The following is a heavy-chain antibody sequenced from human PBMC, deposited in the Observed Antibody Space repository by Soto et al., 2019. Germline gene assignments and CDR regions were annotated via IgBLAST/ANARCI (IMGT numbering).Heavy chain of an antibody. Sequence: TLSLTCAVSGASISSGGYSWSWIRQPPGKGLEWIGYIYHSGSTYYNPSLKSRVTISVDRSKNQFSLKLSSVTAADTAVYYCARGSIAAAVKVNWFDPWGQGTLVTVYS. D-gene: IGHD6-13*01. J-gene: IGHJ5*02. CDR3: ARGSIAAAVKVNWFDP. V-gene: IGHV4-30-2*01. CDR2: IYHSGST. CDR1: GASISSGGYS.